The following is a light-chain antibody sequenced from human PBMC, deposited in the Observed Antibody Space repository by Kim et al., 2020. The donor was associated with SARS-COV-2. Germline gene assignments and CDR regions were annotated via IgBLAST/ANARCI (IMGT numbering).Light chain of an antibody. CDR3: QQYYTTPLT. J-gene: IGKJ4*01. V-gene: IGKV4-1*01. CDR1: QNLFYSANNRNY. Sequence: DIGMTQSPDSRAVSLGERATISCKSSQNLFYSANNRNYLAWYQQKPRQPPKLLIYWASTREFGVPERFSGSGSGTDFTLTISSLQAEDVAVYYCQQYYTTPLTFGGGTKVDIK. CDR2: WAS.